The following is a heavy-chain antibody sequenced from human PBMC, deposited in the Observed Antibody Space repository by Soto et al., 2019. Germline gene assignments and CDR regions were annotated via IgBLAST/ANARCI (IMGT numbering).Heavy chain of an antibody. Sequence: ASVKVSCKASGYTFTNYGISWVRQAPGQGLEWMGWISAYNGDTSSAQKYQGRVTMTTDTSTNTAYMDLRSLRSDDTAMYYCARDRRDYYDSSDLDYWGQGTLVTV. CDR3: ARDRRDYYDSSDLDY. CDR1: GYTFTNYG. CDR2: ISAYNGDT. J-gene: IGHJ4*02. D-gene: IGHD3-22*01. V-gene: IGHV1-18*01.